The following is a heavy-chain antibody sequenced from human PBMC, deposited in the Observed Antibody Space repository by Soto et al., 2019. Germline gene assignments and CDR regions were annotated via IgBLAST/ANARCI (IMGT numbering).Heavy chain of an antibody. J-gene: IGHJ5*02. CDR3: VTGVCRTMANYCSP. D-gene: IGHD4-4*01. CDR2: IYHTGSA. Sequence: SETLSLTCAVSGGSISSGGYSWSWIRQPPGKGLEYIGYIYHTGSAYYTPSLLSRVTLSLDRSRNQFSQTLTSVTAADTTVYYCVTGVCRTMANYCSPWDQGTLVTVSS. V-gene: IGHV4-30-2*01. CDR1: GGSISSGGYS.